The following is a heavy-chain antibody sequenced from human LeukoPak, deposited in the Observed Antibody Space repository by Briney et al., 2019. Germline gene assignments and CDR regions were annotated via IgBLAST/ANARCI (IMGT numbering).Heavy chain of an antibody. CDR3: AKDHLYLDYGDYLTFDY. Sequence: PGGSLRLSCAASELTFSSYAMSWVRQAPGKGLEWVSAIGGSGGSTYYADSVKGRFTISRDNSKNTLYLQMNSLRAEDTAVYYCAKDHLYLDYGDYLTFDYWGQGTLVTVSS. CDR2: IGGSGGST. V-gene: IGHV3-23*01. J-gene: IGHJ4*02. D-gene: IGHD4-17*01. CDR1: ELTFSSYA.